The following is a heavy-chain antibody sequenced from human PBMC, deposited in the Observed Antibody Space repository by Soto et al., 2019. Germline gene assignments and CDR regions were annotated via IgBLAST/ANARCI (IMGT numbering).Heavy chain of an antibody. J-gene: IGHJ5*02. V-gene: IGHV1-18*01. Sequence: GASVKVSCKASGYTFTSYGISWVRQAPGQGLEWMGWISAYNGNTNYAQKLQGRVTMTTDTSTSTAYMELRSLRSDDTAVYYCARARGYSSSWFDRSNWFDPWGQGTLVTVSS. CDR1: GYTFTSYG. CDR2: ISAYNGNT. D-gene: IGHD6-13*01. CDR3: ARARGYSSSWFDRSNWFDP.